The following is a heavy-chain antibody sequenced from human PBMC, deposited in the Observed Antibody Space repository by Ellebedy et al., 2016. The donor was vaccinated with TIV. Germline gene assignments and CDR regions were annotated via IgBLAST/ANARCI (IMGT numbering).Heavy chain of an antibody. D-gene: IGHD4-23*01. V-gene: IGHV1-46*01. CDR1: GYTFSSYF. CDR2: INPSGGST. CDR3: ARDSDYGGVTNHWYFNL. Sequence: ASVKVSXKASGYTFSSYFMHWVRQAPGQGLEWMGIINPSGGSTSYAQKFQGRVTLTRDTSTSTVYMELSSLRSEDTAVYYCARDSDYGGVTNHWYFNLWGRGTLVTVSS. J-gene: IGHJ2*01.